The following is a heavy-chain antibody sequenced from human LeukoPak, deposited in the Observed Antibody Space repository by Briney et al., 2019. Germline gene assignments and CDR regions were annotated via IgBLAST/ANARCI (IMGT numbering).Heavy chain of an antibody. Sequence: SETLSLTCTVSGSSISSGDYYWSWIRQPPGKGLEWIGYIYYSGSTYYNPSLKSRVTISVDTSKNQFSLKLSSVTAADTAVYYCARRYYYDSSGYQYYFDYWGQGTLVTVSS. CDR2: IYYSGST. J-gene: IGHJ4*02. CDR3: ARRYYYDSSGYQYYFDY. V-gene: IGHV4-30-4*01. CDR1: GSSISSGDYY. D-gene: IGHD3-22*01.